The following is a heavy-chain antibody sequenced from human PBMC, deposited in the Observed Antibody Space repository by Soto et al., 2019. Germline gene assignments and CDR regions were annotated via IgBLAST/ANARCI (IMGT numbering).Heavy chain of an antibody. J-gene: IGHJ5*02. CDR3: ARDYDYVWGSYRLTSWFDP. CDR2: IIPIFGTA. Sequence: QVQLVQSGAEVKKPGSSVKVSCKASGGTFSSYAISWVRQAPGQGLEWMGGIIPIFGTANYAQKFQGRVTITADESTSTAYMELSRLRSEDTAVYYCARDYDYVWGSYRLTSWFDPWGQGTLVTVSS. D-gene: IGHD3-16*02. CDR1: GGTFSSYA. V-gene: IGHV1-69*12.